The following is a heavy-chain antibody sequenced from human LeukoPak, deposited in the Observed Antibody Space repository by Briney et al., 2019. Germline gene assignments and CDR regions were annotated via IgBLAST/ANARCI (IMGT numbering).Heavy chain of an antibody. CDR1: GFTVSSNY. J-gene: IGHJ4*02. Sequence: PGGLRLSCAASGFTVSSNYMSWVRQAPGKGLEWVSVIYSGGSTYYADSVKGRFTISRDNAKNSLFLQMNSLTADDTAVYYCARERTTIVSGTTIGAYWGQGTLVTVSS. V-gene: IGHV3-53*01. D-gene: IGHD2/OR15-2a*01. CDR2: IYSGGST. CDR3: ARERTTIVSGTTIGAY.